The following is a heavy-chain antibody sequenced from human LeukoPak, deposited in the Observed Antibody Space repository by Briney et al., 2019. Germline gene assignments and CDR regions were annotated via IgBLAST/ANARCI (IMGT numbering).Heavy chain of an antibody. D-gene: IGHD4-23*01. Sequence: GGSLRLSCAASGFTFSSYGMSWVRQAPGKGLEWVSAISGSGGSTYYADSVKGRFTISRDNSKNTLYLQMNSLRAEDTAVYYCAKNRLIYGGNDDAFDIWGQGTMVTVSS. V-gene: IGHV3-23*01. J-gene: IGHJ3*02. CDR3: AKNRLIYGGNDDAFDI. CDR1: GFTFSSYG. CDR2: ISGSGGST.